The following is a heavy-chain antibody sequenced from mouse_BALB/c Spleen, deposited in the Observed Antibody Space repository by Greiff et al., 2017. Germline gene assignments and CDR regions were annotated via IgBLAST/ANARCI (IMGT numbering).Heavy chain of an antibody. Sequence: EVQRVESGGGLVKPGGSLKLSCAASGFAFSSYDMSWVRQTPEKRLEWVAYISSGGGSTYYPDTVKGRFTISRDNAKNTLYLQMSSLKSEDTAMYYCARQKYGNAMDYWGQGTSVTVSS. J-gene: IGHJ4*01. V-gene: IGHV5-12-1*01. D-gene: IGHD2-1*01. CDR2: ISSGGGST. CDR3: ARQKYGNAMDY. CDR1: GFAFSSYD.